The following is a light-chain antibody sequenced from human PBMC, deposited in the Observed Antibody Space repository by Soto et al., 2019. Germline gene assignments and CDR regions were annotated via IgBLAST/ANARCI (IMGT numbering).Light chain of an antibody. CDR3: CSFAGSHAGV. Sequence: QSVLAQPRSVSGSPGQSVTISCTGTSSDVGGYNFVSWYQQHPGKVPKLLIYDVTKRPSGVPDRFSGSKSGNTASLTISGLQAFYYADYYSCSFAGSHAGVFLTGTKVTVL. CDR2: DVT. CDR1: SSDVGGYNF. J-gene: IGLJ1*01. V-gene: IGLV2-11*01.